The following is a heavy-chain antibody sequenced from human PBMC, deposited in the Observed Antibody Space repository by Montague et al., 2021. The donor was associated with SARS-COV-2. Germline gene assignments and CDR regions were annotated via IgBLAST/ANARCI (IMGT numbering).Heavy chain of an antibody. D-gene: IGHD1-14*01. V-gene: IGHV6-1*01. CDR3: TQERGPGRTTWHYFDY. CDR2: TYYRSKWYN. J-gene: IGHJ4*02. CDR1: GDSVSSNMAA. Sequence: CAISGDSVSSNMAAWNWIRQSPSRGLEWLGRTYYRSKWYNDYAVSVRSRISISPDTSKNQFSLQLNSVTPEDTAVYYCTQERGPGRTTWHYFDYWGQGTLVAVSS.